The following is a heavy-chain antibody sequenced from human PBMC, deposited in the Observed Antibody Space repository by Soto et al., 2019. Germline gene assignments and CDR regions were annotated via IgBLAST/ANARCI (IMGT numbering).Heavy chain of an antibody. J-gene: IGHJ4*02. Sequence: EVQLVESGGGLVKPGGSLRLSCAASGFTFSSYSMNWVRQAPGKGLEWVSSISSSRSYIYYADSVKGRFTISRDNAKNSLYLQMNSLRAEDTAVYYCARGFNIAAAAEWGQGTLVTVSS. D-gene: IGHD6-13*01. CDR1: GFTFSSYS. CDR3: ARGFNIAAAAE. CDR2: ISSSRSYI. V-gene: IGHV3-21*01.